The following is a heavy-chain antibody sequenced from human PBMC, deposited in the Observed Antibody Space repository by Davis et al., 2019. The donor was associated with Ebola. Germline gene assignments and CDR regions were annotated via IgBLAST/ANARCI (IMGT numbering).Heavy chain of an antibody. Sequence: PGGSLRLSCAASGFIFRNYAMSWVRQAPGKGLEWVAAISGSGGSTYYADSVKGRFTISRDNSKNTLYLQMNSLRAEDTAVYYCAKFRGRYYFDYWGQGTLVTVSS. CDR1: GFIFRNYA. CDR3: AKFRGRYYFDY. D-gene: IGHD5-24*01. CDR2: ISGSGGST. V-gene: IGHV3-23*01. J-gene: IGHJ4*02.